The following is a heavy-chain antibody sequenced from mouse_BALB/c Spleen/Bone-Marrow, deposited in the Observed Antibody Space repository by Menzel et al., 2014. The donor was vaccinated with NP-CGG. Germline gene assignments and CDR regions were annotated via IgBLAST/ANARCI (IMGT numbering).Heavy chain of an antibody. CDR3: TRGDGCGGFAY. CDR1: GYSFTTYW. V-gene: IGHV1-61*01. D-gene: IGHD2-3*01. CDR2: IHPSDSET. J-gene: IGHJ3*01. Sequence: QVQLKQSGAELVRPGASVKLSCKTSGYSFTTYWMNWVKQRPGQGLEWIGMIHPSDSETKLNRKFKDKATLTVDKSSNTAYMQLNSPTSEDSAVYYCTRGDGCGGFAYWGQGKLVTVSA.